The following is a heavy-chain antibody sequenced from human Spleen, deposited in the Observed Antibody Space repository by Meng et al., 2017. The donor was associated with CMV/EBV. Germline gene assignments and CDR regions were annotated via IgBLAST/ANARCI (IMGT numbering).Heavy chain of an antibody. D-gene: IGHD1-26*01. CDR3: ARVRGSYFPEWPDY. Sequence: SVKVSCKASGGTFSSYPISWVRQAPGQGLEWMGGINSFFGTTNYAQKFQGRVTITTDESTSTAYMELSSLRSEDTAVYYCARVRGSYFPEWPDYWGQGTLVTVSS. CDR2: INSFFGTT. V-gene: IGHV1-69*05. CDR1: GGTFSSYP. J-gene: IGHJ4*02.